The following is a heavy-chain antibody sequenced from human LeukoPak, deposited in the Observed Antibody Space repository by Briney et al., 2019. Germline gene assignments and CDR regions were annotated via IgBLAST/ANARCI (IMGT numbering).Heavy chain of an antibody. CDR2: ITGGSDST. Sequence: GGSLRLSCPASGFTFSNYVMSWVRQAPGKGLEWVSAITGGSDSTYYTDSVKGRFTISRENSKSTLYLQMNNLRADDTAVYYCANEIRPNDYWGQGTLVTVSS. V-gene: IGHV3-23*01. CDR3: ANEIRPNDY. CDR1: GFTFSNYV. D-gene: IGHD4-17*01. J-gene: IGHJ4*02.